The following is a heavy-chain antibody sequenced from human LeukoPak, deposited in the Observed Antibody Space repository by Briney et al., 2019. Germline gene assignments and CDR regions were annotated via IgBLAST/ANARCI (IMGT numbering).Heavy chain of an antibody. D-gene: IGHD3-9*01. J-gene: IGHJ4*02. Sequence: SETLSLTCTVSGGSISSYYWSWIRQPAGKGLEWIGRIYTSGSTNYNPSLKSRVTISVDTSKNQFSLKLSSVTAADTAVYYCARRDYDILTGYYSRTGFDYWGQGTLVTVSS. V-gene: IGHV4-4*07. CDR1: GGSISSYY. CDR3: ARRDYDILTGYYSRTGFDY. CDR2: IYTSGST.